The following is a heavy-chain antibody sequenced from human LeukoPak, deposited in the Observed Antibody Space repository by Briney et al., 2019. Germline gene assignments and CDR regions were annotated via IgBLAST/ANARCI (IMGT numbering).Heavy chain of an antibody. D-gene: IGHD6-13*01. V-gene: IGHV1-8*01. J-gene: IGHJ6*03. CDR2: MNPNSGNT. CDR3: ARGAGGSSWYFLAPPNATATHALGYYYYMDV. CDR1: GYTFTSYD. Sequence: GASVKVSCKASGYTFTSYDINWVRQATGQGLEWMGWMNPNSGNTGYAQKFQGRVTMTRNTSISTAYMELSSLRSEDTAVYYCARGAGGSSWYFLAPPNATATHALGYYYYMDVWGKGTTVTVSS.